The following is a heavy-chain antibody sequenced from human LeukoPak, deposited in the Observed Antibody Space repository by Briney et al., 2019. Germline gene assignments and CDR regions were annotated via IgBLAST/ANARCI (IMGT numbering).Heavy chain of an antibody. Sequence: ASVQVCCKVSGYTLPELSMDWVRQASGKGLEWMGGFDPEDGETIYAQKFQGRVTMTEDTSTDTAYMELSSLRSEDTAVYYCATAVSLDYWGQGTLVTVSS. J-gene: IGHJ4*02. V-gene: IGHV1-24*01. CDR2: FDPEDGET. CDR1: GYTLPELS. D-gene: IGHD1-14*01. CDR3: ATAVSLDY.